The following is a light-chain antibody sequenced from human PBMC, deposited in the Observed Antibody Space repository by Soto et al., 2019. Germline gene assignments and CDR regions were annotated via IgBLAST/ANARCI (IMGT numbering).Light chain of an antibody. CDR2: DVS. Sequence: QSALTQPASVSGSPGQSITISCSGTTNDLDDYKYFSWYQQHPGKAPTLLIFDVSHRPSRASNRCSGSKSANTASLTISGLQAEDEADYYCNAYTKNNSQVFGGGTKLTVL. J-gene: IGLJ3*02. V-gene: IGLV2-14*03. CDR1: TNDLDDYKY. CDR3: NAYTKNNSQV.